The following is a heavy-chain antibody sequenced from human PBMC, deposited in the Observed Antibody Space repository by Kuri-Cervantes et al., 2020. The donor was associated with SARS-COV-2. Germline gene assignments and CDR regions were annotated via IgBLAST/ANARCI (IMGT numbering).Heavy chain of an antibody. D-gene: IGHD6-6*01. CDR1: GFTFSSYW. J-gene: IGHJ1*01. Sequence: GESLKISCAASGFTFSSYWVSWVRQAPGKGLEWVANIKQDGSEKYYVDSVKGRFTISRDNAKNSLYLQMNSLRAEDTAVYYCARPSWRAAPSRFQHWGQGTLVTVSS. CDR3: ARPSWRAAPSRFQH. V-gene: IGHV3-7*01. CDR2: IKQDGSEK.